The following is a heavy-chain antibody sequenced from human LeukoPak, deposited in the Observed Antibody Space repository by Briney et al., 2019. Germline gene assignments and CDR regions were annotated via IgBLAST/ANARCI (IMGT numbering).Heavy chain of an antibody. D-gene: IGHD3-10*01. V-gene: IGHV4-59*08. CDR3: ASGSGSYFGGAYYYYGMDV. CDR1: GGSISPYY. CDR2: IYYSGST. J-gene: IGHJ6*02. Sequence: PSETLSLTCTVSGGSISPYYWSWIRQPPGKGLEWIGYIYYSGSTNYNPSLKSRVTISVDTSKNQFSLKLSSVTAADTAVYYCASGSGSYFGGAYYYYGMDVWGQGTTVTVSS.